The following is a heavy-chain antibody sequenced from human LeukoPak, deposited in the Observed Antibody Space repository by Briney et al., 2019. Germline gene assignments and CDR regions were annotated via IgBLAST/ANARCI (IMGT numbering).Heavy chain of an antibody. D-gene: IGHD2-2*01. V-gene: IGHV4-61*05. CDR1: GGSITSSSHY. J-gene: IGHJ5*02. CDR2: IYYSGST. CDR3: ARTTEDCSSTSCYQYWFDP. Sequence: PSETLSLTCTVSGGSITSSSHYWGWIRQPPGKGLEWIGYIYYSGSTNYNPSLKSRVTISVDTSKNQFSLKLNSVTAADTAVYYCARTTEDCSSTSCYQYWFDPWGQGTLVTVSS.